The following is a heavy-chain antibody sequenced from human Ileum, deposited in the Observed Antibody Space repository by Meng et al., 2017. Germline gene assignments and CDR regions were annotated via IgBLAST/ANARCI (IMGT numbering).Heavy chain of an antibody. J-gene: IGHJ6*02. CDR1: GFTFNTYS. V-gene: IGHV3-21*01. CDR3: ARSRGTYAMDV. CDR2: ISSTGSDI. Sequence: GGSLRLSCAASGFTFNTYSVNWVRQAPGKGLEWVSSISSTGSDIYYADSMKGRITISRDNGKKLLYLQMNSLRAEDTAVYYCARSRGTYAMDVWGQGTTVTVSS.